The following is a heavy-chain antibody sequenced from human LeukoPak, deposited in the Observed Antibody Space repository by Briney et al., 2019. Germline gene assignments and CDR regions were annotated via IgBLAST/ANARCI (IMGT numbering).Heavy chain of an antibody. CDR2: IYYSGST. CDR3: AREMYDSGGYRVSYFDY. Sequence: SETLSLTCTVSGGSISTSSSYWGWIRQPPGKGLEWIGSIYYSGSTYYNPSLKSRVTISVDMSKNQFSLKLSSVTAADTAVYYCAREMYDSGGYRVSYFDYWGQGILVTVSS. CDR1: GGSISTSSSY. V-gene: IGHV4-39*07. J-gene: IGHJ4*02. D-gene: IGHD3-22*01.